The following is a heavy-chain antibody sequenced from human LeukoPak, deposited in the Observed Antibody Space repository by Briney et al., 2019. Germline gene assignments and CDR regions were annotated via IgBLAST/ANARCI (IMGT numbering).Heavy chain of an antibody. Sequence: GGSLRLSCAASGFTFSSYAMHWVRQASGKGLEWVTIISYDASNKYYADSVKGRFTISRDNSKNTLYLQLDSLRPEDTAVYYCAKSRLVAVVAAYMDVWGKGTTVTVSS. CDR1: GFTFSSYA. J-gene: IGHJ6*04. CDR3: AKSRLVAVVAAYMDV. CDR2: ISYDASNK. D-gene: IGHD2-15*01. V-gene: IGHV3-30*18.